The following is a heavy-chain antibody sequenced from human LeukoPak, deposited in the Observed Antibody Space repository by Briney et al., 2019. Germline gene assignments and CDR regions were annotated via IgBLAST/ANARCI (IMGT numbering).Heavy chain of an antibody. CDR1: GRSIRTSEYF. J-gene: IGHJ4*02. V-gene: IGHV4-39*01. D-gene: IGHD5/OR15-5a*01. Sequence: IPSEPLSLTYTLSGRSIRTSEYFYRWIRQPPGKGLEWVGSISYDGTTYYKPSLKGRVTISIDASKKQFSLQLSSVAAADTAVYSCGRHGQHTWVYGGGWGQGTLVTVSS. CDR3: GRHGQHTWVYGGG. CDR2: ISYDGTT.